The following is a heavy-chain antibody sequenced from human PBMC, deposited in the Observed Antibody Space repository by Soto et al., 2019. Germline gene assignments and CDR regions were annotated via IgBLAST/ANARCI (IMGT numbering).Heavy chain of an antibody. CDR2: ISAYNGNT. J-gene: IGHJ6*02. CDR1: GYTFTSYG. Sequence: ASVKVSCKASGYTFTSYGISWVRQAPGQGLEWMGWISAYNGNTNYAQKLQRRVTMTTDTSTSTAYMELRSLRSDDTAVYYCARFLGDDFWSVSPYYYGMDVWGQGTTVTVSS. CDR3: ARFLGDDFWSVSPYYYGMDV. D-gene: IGHD3-3*01. V-gene: IGHV1-18*04.